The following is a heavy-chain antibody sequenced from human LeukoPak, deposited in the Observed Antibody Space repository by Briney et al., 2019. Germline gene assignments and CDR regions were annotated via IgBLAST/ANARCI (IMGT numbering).Heavy chain of an antibody. V-gene: IGHV4-4*09. J-gene: IGHJ4*02. Sequence: SETLSLTCTVSGGSISSYYWSWIRQPPGKGLEWIGYIYTSGSTNYNPSLKSRVTISVDTSKNQFSLKLSSVTAADTAVYYCARHHTGALDYWGQGTLVTVSS. CDR3: ARHHTGALDY. CDR1: GGSISSYY. D-gene: IGHD1-14*01. CDR2: IYTSGST.